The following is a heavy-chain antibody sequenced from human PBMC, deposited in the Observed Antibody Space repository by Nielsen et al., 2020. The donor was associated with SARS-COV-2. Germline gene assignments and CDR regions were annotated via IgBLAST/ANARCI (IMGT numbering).Heavy chain of an antibody. Sequence: GGSLRLSCAASGFTFSSYWMSWVRQAPGKGLEWVANIKQDGSEKYYVDSVKGRFTISRDNAKNSLYLQMNSLRAEDTAVYYCAREVRFLEWFPPMDVWGQGTTVTVSS. CDR1: GFTFSSYW. D-gene: IGHD3-3*01. J-gene: IGHJ6*02. V-gene: IGHV3-7*01. CDR2: IKQDGSEK. CDR3: AREVRFLEWFPPMDV.